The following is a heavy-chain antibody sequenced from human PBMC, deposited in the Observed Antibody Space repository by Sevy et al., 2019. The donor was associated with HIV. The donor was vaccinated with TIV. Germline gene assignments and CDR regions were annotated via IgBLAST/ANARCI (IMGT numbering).Heavy chain of an antibody. Sequence: ASVKVSCKASGYTFTSYGISWVRQAPGQGLEWMGWISAYNGNTNYAQKLQGRVTMTTDTSTSTAYMELRGLRSDDTAVYYCARESSVPAAMSYYGMDVWGQGTTVTVSS. J-gene: IGHJ6*02. V-gene: IGHV1-18*01. CDR1: GYTFTSYG. CDR2: ISAYNGNT. CDR3: ARESSVPAAMSYYGMDV. D-gene: IGHD2-2*01.